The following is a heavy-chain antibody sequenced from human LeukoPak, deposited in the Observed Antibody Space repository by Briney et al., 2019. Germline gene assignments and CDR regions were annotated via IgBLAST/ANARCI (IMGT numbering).Heavy chain of an antibody. J-gene: IGHJ4*02. D-gene: IGHD5-18*01. CDR2: INPNSGGT. CDR1: GYTFTGYY. Sequence: GASVKVSCKASGYTFTGYYMHWVRQAPGQGLEWMGWINPNSGGTNYAQKFQGRVTMTRDTSISTAYMELSRLRSDDTAVYYCVRVQRPIRGYSYGYGVDYWGQGTLVTVSS. V-gene: IGHV1-2*02. CDR3: VRVQRPIRGYSYGYGVDY.